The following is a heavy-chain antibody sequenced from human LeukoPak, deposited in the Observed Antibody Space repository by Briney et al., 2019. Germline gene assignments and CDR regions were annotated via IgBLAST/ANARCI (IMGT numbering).Heavy chain of an antibody. D-gene: IGHD3-3*01. CDR3: ARDGARSDFVY. V-gene: IGHV1-46*01. Sequence: ASVNVSCKASGYTFSSYYIYWVRQAPGQGLEWVGGINPSGGSTTYAQKFQGRVTMTRDTSTSTVYMELSSLRAEDTAVYYCARDGARSDFVYWGQGTLVTVSS. J-gene: IGHJ4*02. CDR1: GYTFSSYY. CDR2: INPSGGST.